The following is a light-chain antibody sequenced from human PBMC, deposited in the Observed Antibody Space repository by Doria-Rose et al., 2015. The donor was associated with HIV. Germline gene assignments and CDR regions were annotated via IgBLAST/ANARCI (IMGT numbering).Light chain of an antibody. Sequence: TQSPGTLSLSPGERATLSCRASQSFSSTYLAWYQQKPGQAPSLLIYDGSTRATGIPDRFSASESGTDFTLTVNRPEPEDFALYYCHQYGTSWTFGQGTKVEI. V-gene: IGKV3-20*01. CDR1: QSFSSTY. CDR2: DGS. CDR3: HQYGTSWT. J-gene: IGKJ1*01.